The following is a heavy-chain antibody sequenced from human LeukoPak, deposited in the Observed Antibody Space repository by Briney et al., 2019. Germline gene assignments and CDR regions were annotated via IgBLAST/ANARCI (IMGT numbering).Heavy chain of an antibody. CDR3: ARPPDSSDYGAAFDF. CDR2: IYHSGTT. D-gene: IGHD4-17*01. Sequence: SETLSLTCGVSGYSITSGYFWGWIRQPPGKGLEWIGSIYHSGTTYYNLSLRSRVTISVDTSKNQFSLKLSSVTAADTAVYYCARPPDSSDYGAAFDFWGQGTLVTVSS. CDR1: GYSITSGYF. J-gene: IGHJ4*02. V-gene: IGHV4-38-2*01.